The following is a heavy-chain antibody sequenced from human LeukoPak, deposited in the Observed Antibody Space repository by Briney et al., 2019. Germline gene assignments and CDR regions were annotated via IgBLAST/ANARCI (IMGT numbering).Heavy chain of an antibody. CDR2: IYSSGST. CDR1: GGSISSGFYY. Sequence: PSQTLSLTCTVSGGSISSGFYYWSWIRQPAGNGLEWIGLIYSSGSTSYNPSLKSPVTMSVHTSKKQCSLRLSSVTAADTAVYYCARTPIYYFDNSGYYNWGQGTLVTVSS. D-gene: IGHD3-22*01. CDR3: ARTPIYYFDNSGYYN. J-gene: IGHJ4*02. V-gene: IGHV4-61*02.